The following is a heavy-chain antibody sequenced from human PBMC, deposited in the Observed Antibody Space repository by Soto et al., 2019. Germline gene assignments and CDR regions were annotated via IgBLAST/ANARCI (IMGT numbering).Heavy chain of an antibody. J-gene: IGHJ6*02. CDR3: ARGGWGSSWYNYYYYGMDV. V-gene: IGHV1-2*04. D-gene: IGHD6-13*01. CDR2: INPNSGGT. CDR1: GYTFNNYA. Sequence: GASVKVSCKASGYTFNNYAVSWVRQAPGQGLEWMGWINPNSGGTNYAQKFQGWVTMTRDTSISTAYMELSRLRSDDTAVYYCARGGWGSSWYNYYYYGMDVWGQGTTATVSS.